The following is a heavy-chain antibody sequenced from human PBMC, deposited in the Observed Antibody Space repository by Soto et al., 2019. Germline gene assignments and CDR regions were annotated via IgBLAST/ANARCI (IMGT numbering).Heavy chain of an antibody. Sequence: VQLVESGGGLVQPGESLRLSCVASGFDFKTYGMHWVRQAPGKGLEWVAVIGFDGTNIHYSDSVRGRFSISRDNSENTVSLQMNSLRVEDTALYYCVRTACVINNCSYRGVRWGQGTLVTV. D-gene: IGHD1-20*01. J-gene: IGHJ4*02. CDR1: GFDFKTYG. V-gene: IGHV3-33*01. CDR2: IGFDGTNI. CDR3: VRTACVINNCSYRGVR.